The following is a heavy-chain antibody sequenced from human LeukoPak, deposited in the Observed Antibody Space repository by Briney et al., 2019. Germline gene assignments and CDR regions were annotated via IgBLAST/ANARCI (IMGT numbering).Heavy chain of an antibody. D-gene: IGHD2-8*01. CDR2: ISSNGGST. CDR3: AREYCTNGVCYRRFDY. J-gene: IGHJ4*02. V-gene: IGHV3-64*01. CDR1: GFTFSSYA. Sequence: GGSLRLSCAGSGFTFSSYAMHWVRQAPGKGLEYVSGISSNGGSTYHANSVKGRFTISRDNSKNTLYLQMGSLRAEDMALYYCAREYCTNGVCYRRFDYWGQGTLVTVSS.